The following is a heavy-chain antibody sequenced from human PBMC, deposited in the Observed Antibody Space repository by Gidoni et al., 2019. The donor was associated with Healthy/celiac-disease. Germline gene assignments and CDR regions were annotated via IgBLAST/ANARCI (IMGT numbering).Heavy chain of an antibody. D-gene: IGHD3-22*01. CDR1: GGSFSGYY. Sequence: QVQLQQWGAGLLKPSETLSLTCAVYGGSFSGYYWSWIRQPPGKGLEWIGEINHSGSTNYNPSLKSRVTISVDTSKNQFSLKLSSVTAADTAVYYCARGPDYYDSSGYYNYYYGMDVWGQGTTVTVSS. V-gene: IGHV4-34*01. CDR3: ARGPDYYDSSGYYNYYYGMDV. CDR2: INHSGST. J-gene: IGHJ6*02.